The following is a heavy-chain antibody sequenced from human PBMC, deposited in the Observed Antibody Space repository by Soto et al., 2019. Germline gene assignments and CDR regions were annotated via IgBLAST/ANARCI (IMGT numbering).Heavy chain of an antibody. Sequence: GGSLSLSCAASGFTFSNYAMSWVRQAPGKGLEWVSAISAAANTYYANSVKGRFTISRDNSKNTLSLQMDSLRAEDTAVYYCAKQVRDGTSSPYIFDYWGQGSLVTVSS. V-gene: IGHV3-23*01. CDR2: ISAAANT. J-gene: IGHJ4*02. D-gene: IGHD6-6*01. CDR3: AKQVRDGTSSPYIFDY. CDR1: GFTFSNYA.